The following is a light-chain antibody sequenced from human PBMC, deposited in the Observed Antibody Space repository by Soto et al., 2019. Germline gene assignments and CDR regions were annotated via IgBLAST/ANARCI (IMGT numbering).Light chain of an antibody. CDR2: DVN. V-gene: IGLV2-23*02. CDR1: SNDIGSHTL. CDR3: CSYAHRNTYL. J-gene: IGLJ1*01. Sequence: QSVLTQPASVSGFPGQSITFSCTGTSNDIGSHTLVSWYQQHSGKAPKFILYDVNKRPSGVSIRFSGSRSGNTASLTISGLQAEDEADYYCCSYAHRNTYLFGTGTKLTVL.